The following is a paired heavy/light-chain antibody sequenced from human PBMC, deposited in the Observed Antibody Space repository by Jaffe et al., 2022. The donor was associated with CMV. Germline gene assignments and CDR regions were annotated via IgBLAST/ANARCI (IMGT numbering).Heavy chain of an antibody. CDR3: AKDRPPDYTTSSGGNWFDP. CDR1: GFTFRSYA. J-gene: IGHJ5*02. D-gene: IGHD6-6*01. Sequence: EVQLQESGGDLVQPGGSLRLSCAASGFTFRSYAMTWVRQPPGKGLEWVSTIGNSGSDTYYADPVRGRFTISRDNSKNMLFLQMHSLRADDSAIYYCAKDRPPDYTTSSGGNWFDPWGQGTLVTVSS. V-gene: IGHV3-23*01. CDR2: IGNSGSDT.
Light chain of an antibody. CDR2: NTN. CDR1: TGTVTSGFY. J-gene: IGLJ3*02. Sequence: QTVVTQEPSLTVSPGGTVTLTCASSTGTVTSGFYATWFQQKPGEPPRALIYNTNKKNSWTPARFSGSLLGDKAALTLSGVEIEDEADYYCLLYYSGVRVFGGGTKLTVL. CDR3: LLYYSGVRV. V-gene: IGLV7-43*01.